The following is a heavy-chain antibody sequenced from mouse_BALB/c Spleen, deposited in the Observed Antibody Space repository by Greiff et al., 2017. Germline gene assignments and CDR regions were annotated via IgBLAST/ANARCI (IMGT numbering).Heavy chain of an antibody. CDR3: ARGLGRENSYYFDY. D-gene: IGHD4-1*01. CDR1: GYTFTSYV. Sequence: VQLQQSGPELVKPGASVKMSCKASGYTFTSYVMHWVKQKPGQGLEWIGYINPYNDGTKYNEKFKGKATLTSDKSSSTAYMELSSLTSEDSAVYYGARGLGRENSYYFDYWGQGTTLTVSS. CDR2: INPYNDGT. V-gene: IGHV1-14*01. J-gene: IGHJ2*01.